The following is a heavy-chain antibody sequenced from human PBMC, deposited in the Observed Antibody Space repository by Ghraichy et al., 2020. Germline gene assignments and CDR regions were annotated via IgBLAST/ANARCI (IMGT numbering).Heavy chain of an antibody. CDR2: ISGNAESI. CDR1: KLSLSSHD. V-gene: IGHV3-23*01. CDR3: ARDVHYDFWSGSSMDY. D-gene: IGHD3-3*01. Sequence: GGSLRFSCVAPKLSLSSHDMVWVRQAPGKGLEWVSAISGNAESIYYADSVEGRFTISRDNSKNTIYLQMDSLRAEDTAIYYCARDVHYDFWSGSSMDYWGQGTLVTVSS. J-gene: IGHJ4*02.